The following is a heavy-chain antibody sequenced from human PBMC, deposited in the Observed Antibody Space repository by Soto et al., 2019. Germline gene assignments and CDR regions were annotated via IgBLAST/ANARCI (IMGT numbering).Heavy chain of an antibody. Sequence: SETLSLTCTVSGGSISSGDYYWSWIRQPPGKGLEWIGYIYYSGSTYYNPSLKSRVTISVDTSKNQFSLKLSSVTAADTAVYYCAKEPVSITIFGVNGMDVWGQGTTVTVSS. CDR2: IYYSGST. J-gene: IGHJ6*02. D-gene: IGHD3-3*01. CDR1: GGSISSGDYY. CDR3: AKEPVSITIFGVNGMDV. V-gene: IGHV4-30-4*01.